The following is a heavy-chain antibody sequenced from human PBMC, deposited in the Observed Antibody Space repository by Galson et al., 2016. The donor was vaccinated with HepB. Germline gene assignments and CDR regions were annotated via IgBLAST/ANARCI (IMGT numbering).Heavy chain of an antibody. V-gene: IGHV4-38-2*02. Sequence: SETLSLTCTVSGYSISSGYFWGWIRQPPGKGLEWIGCIHHSGSTYYNPSLNSRVTTSVDTSKNQFSLRLSSVTAADTAVYYCARHGITKYFEYWGQGTLITVSS. D-gene: IGHD1-26*01. J-gene: IGHJ4*02. CDR3: ARHGITKYFEY. CDR2: IHHSGST. CDR1: GYSISSGYF.